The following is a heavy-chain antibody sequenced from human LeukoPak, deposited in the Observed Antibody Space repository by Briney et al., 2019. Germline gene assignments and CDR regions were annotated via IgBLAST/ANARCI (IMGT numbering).Heavy chain of an antibody. CDR3: ATGSGPPDNWFDP. CDR1: GGSISSGGYY. V-gene: IGHV4-39*07. J-gene: IGHJ5*02. Sequence: SETLSLTCTVSGGSISSGGYYWSWIRQPPGKGLEWIGEINHSGSTNYNPSLKSRVTISVDTSKNQFSLKLSSVTAADTAVYYCATGSGPPDNWFDPWGQGTLVTVSS. CDR2: INHSGST. D-gene: IGHD3-3*01.